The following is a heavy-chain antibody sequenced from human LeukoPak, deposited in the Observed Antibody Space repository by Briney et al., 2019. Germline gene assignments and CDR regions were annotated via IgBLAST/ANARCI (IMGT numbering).Heavy chain of an antibody. CDR2: IYYSGST. CDR1: GGSISSYY. D-gene: IGHD1-14*01. Sequence: SETLSLTCTVSGGSISSYYWSWIRQPPGKGLEWIGYIYYSGSTNYNPSLKSRVTISVDTSKNQFSLKLSSVTAADTAVYYCARGSPVGNSWGQGTLVTVPS. V-gene: IGHV4-59*01. J-gene: IGHJ4*02. CDR3: ARGSPVGNS.